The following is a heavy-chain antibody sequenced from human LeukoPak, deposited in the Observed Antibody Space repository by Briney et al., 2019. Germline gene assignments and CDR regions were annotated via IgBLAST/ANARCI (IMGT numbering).Heavy chain of an antibody. D-gene: IGHD3-22*01. J-gene: IGHJ4*02. CDR2: ITRNGAGT. CDR3: AKDRPNYHESNGHYYRPNGDY. CDR1: GFPFSIYA. Sequence: GSLKLSFAASGFPFSIYAMSWVRPAPGKGLVWVSSITRNGAGTFYADSVNDRFTISRDNSKNTLYLQMSRLSAEDTAMYRCAKDRPNYHESNGHYYRPNGDYWGQGTLVTVSS. V-gene: IGHV3-23*01.